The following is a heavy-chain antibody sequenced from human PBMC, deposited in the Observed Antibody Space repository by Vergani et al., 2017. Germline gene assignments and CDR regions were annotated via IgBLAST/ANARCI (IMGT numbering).Heavy chain of an antibody. J-gene: IGHJ4*02. V-gene: IGHV3-48*01. CDR2: ISSSSSTI. D-gene: IGHD1-26*01. CDR3: ARAIRGLGAPFDY. CDR1: GFTFSSYS. Sequence: EVQLVESGGGLVQPGRSLRLSCAASGFTFSSYSMNWVRQAPGKGLEWVSYISSSSSTIYYADSVKGRFTISRDNAKNSLYLQMNSLRAEDTAVYYCARAIRGLGAPFDYWGQGTLVTVSS.